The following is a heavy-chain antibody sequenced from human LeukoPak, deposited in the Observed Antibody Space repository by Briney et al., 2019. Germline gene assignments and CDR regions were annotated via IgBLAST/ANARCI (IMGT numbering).Heavy chain of an antibody. J-gene: IGHJ4*02. Sequence: GGSLRLSCAASGFTFSSYAMHWVRQAPGKGLEWVAVISYDESNKYYADSVKGRFTISRDNSKNTLYLQMNSLRAEDTAVYYCARVRGYSGYDSLDYWGQGTLVTVSS. D-gene: IGHD5-12*01. CDR3: ARVRGYSGYDSLDY. CDR2: ISYDESNK. CDR1: GFTFSSYA. V-gene: IGHV3-30*04.